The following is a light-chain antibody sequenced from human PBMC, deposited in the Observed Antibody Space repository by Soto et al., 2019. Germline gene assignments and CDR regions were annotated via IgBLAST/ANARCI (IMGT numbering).Light chain of an antibody. V-gene: IGKV1-5*01. CDR2: DAT. J-gene: IGKJ1*01. CDR3: QQYKSFSKT. Sequence: DIQMIQSPSTLSASLGDTVTITCRVSQTVSGWVAWYQQKSGKAPRLLIYDATSSESGVPSRFSGSGSGTEFTLTINSLQPDDFATYYCQQYKSFSKTFGHGTKVEL. CDR1: QTVSGW.